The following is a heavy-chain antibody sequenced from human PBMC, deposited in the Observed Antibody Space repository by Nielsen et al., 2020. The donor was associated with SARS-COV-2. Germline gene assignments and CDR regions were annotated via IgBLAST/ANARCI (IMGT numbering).Heavy chain of an antibody. CDR3: ARYEASRGFPSSYYYGMDV. Sequence: ASVKVSCKASGYTFVSYGISWVRQAPGQGLEWMGWISAYNGNTKYAQKLQGRVTMTTDTSTSTAYMELRSLGSDDTAVYFCARYEASRGFPSSYYYGMDVWGQGTTVTVSS. CDR1: GYTFVSYG. V-gene: IGHV1-18*01. J-gene: IGHJ6*02. CDR2: ISAYNGNT. D-gene: IGHD3-22*01.